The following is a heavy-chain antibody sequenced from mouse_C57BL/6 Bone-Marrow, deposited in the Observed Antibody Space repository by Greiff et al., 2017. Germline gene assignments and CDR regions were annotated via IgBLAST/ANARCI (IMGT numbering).Heavy chain of an antibody. Sequence: QVQLQQPGAELVKPGASVKMSCKASGYTLTSYWITWVKQRPGQGLEWIGDIYPGSGSTNYNEKFKSKATLTVDTSSSTAYMQLSSLTSEDSAVYYCARSYYYGSTWYFDVWGTGTTVTVSS. CDR1: GYTLTSYW. J-gene: IGHJ1*03. V-gene: IGHV1-55*01. CDR2: IYPGSGST. CDR3: ARSYYYGSTWYFDV. D-gene: IGHD1-1*01.